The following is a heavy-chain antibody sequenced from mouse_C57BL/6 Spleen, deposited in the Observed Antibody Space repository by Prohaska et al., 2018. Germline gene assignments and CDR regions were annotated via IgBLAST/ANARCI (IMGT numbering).Heavy chain of an antibody. J-gene: IGHJ4*01. Sequence: DVQLQESGPGLVKPSQSLSLTCSVTGYSITSGYYWNWIRQFPGNKLEWMGYISYDGSNNYNPSLKNRISITRDTSKNQFFLKLNSVTTEDTATYYCASRTTVVGHAMDYWGQGTSVTVSS. D-gene: IGHD1-1*01. CDR3: ASRTTVVGHAMDY. CDR1: GYSITSGYY. V-gene: IGHV3-6*01. CDR2: ISYDGSN.